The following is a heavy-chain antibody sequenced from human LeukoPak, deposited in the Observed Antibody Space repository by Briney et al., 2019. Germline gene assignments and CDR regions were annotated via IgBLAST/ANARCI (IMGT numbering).Heavy chain of an antibody. CDR2: ITGSGDGT. CDR1: GFTFSSYA. D-gene: IGHD6-25*01. V-gene: IGHV3-23*01. J-gene: IGHJ4*02. CDR3: AKGSRGSRPYYFDH. Sequence: SGGSLRLSCAASGFTFSSYAMSWVRQVPGKVPEWVAAITGSGDGTYYADSVKGRFTISRDNSKTTLYLQVNGLRAEDTAIYYCAKGSRGSRPYYFDHWGQGTLVTASS.